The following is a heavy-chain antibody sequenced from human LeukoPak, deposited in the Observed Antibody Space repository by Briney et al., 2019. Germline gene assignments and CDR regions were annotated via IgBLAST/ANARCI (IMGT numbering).Heavy chain of an antibody. CDR1: GFTLSSYS. Sequence: QPGGSLRLSCAASGFTLSSYSMNWVRQAPGKGLEWVSYISSSSSTIYYADSVKGRFTTFRDNSKNTLYLQMNSLRAEDTAVYHCANGWSPDYWGRGTLVTVSS. D-gene: IGHD2-15*01. V-gene: IGHV3-48*01. J-gene: IGHJ4*02. CDR2: ISSSSSTI. CDR3: ANGWSPDY.